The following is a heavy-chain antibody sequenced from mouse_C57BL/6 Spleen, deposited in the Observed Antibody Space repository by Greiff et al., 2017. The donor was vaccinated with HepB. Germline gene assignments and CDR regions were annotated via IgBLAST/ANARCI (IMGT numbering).Heavy chain of an antibody. D-gene: IGHD2-4*01. CDR1: GYTFTSYW. CDR2: IHPNSGST. Sequence: QVQLQQPGAELVKPGASVKLSCKASGYTFTSYWMHWVKQRPGQGLEWIGMIHPNSGSTNYNEKFKSKATLTVDKSSSTAYMQLSSLTSEDSAVYYCANYDYDEGNYFDYWGQGTTLTVSS. CDR3: ANYDYDEGNYFDY. V-gene: IGHV1-64*01. J-gene: IGHJ2*01.